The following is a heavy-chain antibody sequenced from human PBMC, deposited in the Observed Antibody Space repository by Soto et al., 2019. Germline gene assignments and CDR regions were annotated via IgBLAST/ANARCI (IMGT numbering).Heavy chain of an antibody. CDR3: ARERHLISRSDACDL. CDR2: MNPNSGGY. J-gene: IGHJ3*01. V-gene: IGHV1-2*02. CDR1: GYNFIAQN. Sequence: QVHLVQSGAEVKKPGASVKVSCMASGYNFIAQNIHWVRQAPGLGLEWMGKMNPNSGGYDYAQELQGRVTVTRATAISTVYMELTSLKSDDTAVYYGARERHLISRSDACDLWGQGTMVIVSS.